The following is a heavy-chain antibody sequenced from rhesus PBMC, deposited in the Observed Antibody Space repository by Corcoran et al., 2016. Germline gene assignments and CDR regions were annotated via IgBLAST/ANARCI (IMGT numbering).Heavy chain of an antibody. V-gene: IGHV3S5*01. CDR3: ARFEYGSWSGGYYFDY. D-gene: IGHD6-13*01. Sequence: EVQLVETGGGLVQPGGSLKLSCAASGFTFSSYGMSWVRQAPGKGLEWVSAINSGGGSTYYADSGKGRFTISRDISKNTLSLQSNSLRAEDTAVYYCARFEYGSWSGGYYFDYWGQGVLVTVSS. CDR1: GFTFSSYG. J-gene: IGHJ4*01. CDR2: INSGGGST.